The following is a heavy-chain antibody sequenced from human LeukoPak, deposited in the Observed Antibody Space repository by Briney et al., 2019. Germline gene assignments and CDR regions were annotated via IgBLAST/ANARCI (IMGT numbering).Heavy chain of an antibody. V-gene: IGHV3-7*01. CDR2: LHADGNEK. Sequence: GRSLRLSCAAYGFSLSGYWVSWVRQAPGKGLEWVARLHADGNEKYFVHSVKGRFTVSRDNAKNSLYLQMNSLRVEDTAVYYCARGGYSFDYLGQGTLVTVSS. J-gene: IGHJ4*02. CDR3: ARGGYSFDY. CDR1: GFSLSGYW. D-gene: IGHD5-12*01.